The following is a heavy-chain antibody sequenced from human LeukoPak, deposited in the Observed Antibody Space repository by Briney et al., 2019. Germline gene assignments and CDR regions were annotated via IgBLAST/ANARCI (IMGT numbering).Heavy chain of an antibody. D-gene: IGHD1-1*01. J-gene: IGHJ3*02. CDR2: ISSSSSYI. CDR1: GFIFDDFA. CDR3: ARDKLERYDAFDI. V-gene: IGHV3-21*01. Sequence: GGSLRLSCAASGFIFDDFAMHWVRQAPGKGLEWVSSISSSSSYIYYADSVKGRFTISRDNAKNSLYLQMNSLRAEDTAVYYCARDKLERYDAFDIWGQGTMVTVSS.